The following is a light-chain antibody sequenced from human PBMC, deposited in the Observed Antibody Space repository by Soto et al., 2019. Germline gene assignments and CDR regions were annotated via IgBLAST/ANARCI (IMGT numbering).Light chain of an antibody. V-gene: IGLV2-11*01. CDR1: SSDVGGYNF. CDR3: CSYAGTYNVYV. Sequence: QSALTQPRSVSGSLGQSVTISCTGSSSDVGGYNFVSWHQQHPNKAPKLIIYDVKKRSAEVPDRFSGSKSGNTATLTISGLQADDEADYYCCSYAGTYNVYVFGSGTKLTVL. J-gene: IGLJ1*01. CDR2: DVK.